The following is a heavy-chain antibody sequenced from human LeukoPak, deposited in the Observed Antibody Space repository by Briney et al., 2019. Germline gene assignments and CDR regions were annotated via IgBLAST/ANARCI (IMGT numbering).Heavy chain of an antibody. CDR2: IYSGGST. Sequence: GGSLRLSCAPSGFTVSSNYMSWVRQAPGKGLEWVSIIYSGGSTYYADSVKGRFTISRDNSKNTLYLQMNSLRAEDTAVYYCARGRPHGNDYWGQGTLVTVSS. J-gene: IGHJ4*02. CDR3: ARGRPHGNDY. D-gene: IGHD2-15*01. CDR1: GFTVSSNY. V-gene: IGHV3-53*01.